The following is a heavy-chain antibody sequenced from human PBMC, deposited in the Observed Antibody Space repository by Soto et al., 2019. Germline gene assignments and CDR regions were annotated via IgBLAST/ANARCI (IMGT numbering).Heavy chain of an antibody. D-gene: IGHD2-21*01. V-gene: IGHV3-11*06. Sequence: QEQLVESGGGLVKPGGSLRLSCASSGFPFSDHYMSWIRRSPGKGLEFLSYISPGTTYKNYADSVKGRFTISRDNAKSSLYLQLNGLRAEDTAVYFCSRGGGGGLFDLWGQGTFVTVSS. CDR3: SRGGGGGLFDL. J-gene: IGHJ4*02. CDR2: ISPGTTYK. CDR1: GFPFSDHY.